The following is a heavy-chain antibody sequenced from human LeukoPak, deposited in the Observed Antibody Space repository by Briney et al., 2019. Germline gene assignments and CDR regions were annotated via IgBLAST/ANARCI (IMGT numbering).Heavy chain of an antibody. CDR3: AKDQERIAMIVVVITGFYD. D-gene: IGHD3-22*01. V-gene: IGHV3-23*01. J-gene: IGHJ4*02. CDR2: ISGSGGST. CDR1: GFTFSSYA. Sequence: GGSLRLSCAASGFTFSSYAMSWVRQAPGKGLEWVSAISGSGGSTYYADSVKGRFTISRDNSKNTLYLQMNSLRAEVTAVSYCAKDQERIAMIVVVITGFYDWGQRTLVSAS.